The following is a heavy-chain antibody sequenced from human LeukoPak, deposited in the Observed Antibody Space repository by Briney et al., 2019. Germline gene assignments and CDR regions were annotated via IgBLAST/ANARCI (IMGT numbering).Heavy chain of an antibody. CDR3: ARGLDSSWNYYYYYMDV. J-gene: IGHJ6*03. Sequence: ASVKVSCKASGYTFTKYYVHWVRQAPGQGLEWMGRINPNSGGTNYAQKFQGRVTMTRDTSISTAYMELSRLRSDDTAVYYCARGLDSSWNYYYYYMDVWGKGTTVTVSS. D-gene: IGHD6-13*01. V-gene: IGHV1-2*06. CDR1: GYTFTKYY. CDR2: INPNSGGT.